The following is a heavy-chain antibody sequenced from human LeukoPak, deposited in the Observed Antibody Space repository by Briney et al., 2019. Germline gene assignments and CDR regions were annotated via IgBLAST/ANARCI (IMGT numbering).Heavy chain of an antibody. CDR3: ARGASNFYYDSSGYYYYDY. CDR1: GGSFSGYY. V-gene: IGHV4-34*01. D-gene: IGHD3-22*01. CDR2: INHSGST. Sequence: PSETLSLTCAVYGGSFSGYYWSWIRQPPGKGLEWIGEINHSGSTNYNPSLKSRVTISVDTSKNQFSLKLSSVTAADTAVYYCARGASNFYYDSSGYYYYDYWGQGTLVTVSS. J-gene: IGHJ4*02.